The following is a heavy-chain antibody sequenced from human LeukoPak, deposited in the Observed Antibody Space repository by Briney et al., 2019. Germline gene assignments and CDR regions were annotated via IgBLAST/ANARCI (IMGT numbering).Heavy chain of an antibody. CDR1: GRSISSFY. V-gene: IGHV4-59*01. CDR2: IYYSGST. J-gene: IGHJ2*01. CDR3: ARSPFFWYFDL. Sequence: SETLSPTCTVSGRSISSFYWSWIRQPPGERLEWVGYIYYSGSTNYNPSLKSRVTISVDTSKNQFSLKLSSVTAADTAVYYCARSPFFWYFDLWGRGTLVTVSS.